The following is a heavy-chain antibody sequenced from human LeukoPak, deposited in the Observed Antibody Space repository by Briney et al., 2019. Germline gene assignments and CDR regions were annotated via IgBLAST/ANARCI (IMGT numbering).Heavy chain of an antibody. CDR2: VFHSGST. D-gene: IGHD3-22*01. Sequence: PSETLSLTCTVSGDSISSSSYYWGWIRQPPGKGLEWIGSVFHSGSTYHNPSLKSRVTVSVDTSKNQFSLKLSSVTAADTAVYYCARAWYYYDSSGYYPFDYWGQGTLVTVSS. J-gene: IGHJ4*02. CDR3: ARAWYYYDSSGYYPFDY. V-gene: IGHV4-39*01. CDR1: GDSISSSSYY.